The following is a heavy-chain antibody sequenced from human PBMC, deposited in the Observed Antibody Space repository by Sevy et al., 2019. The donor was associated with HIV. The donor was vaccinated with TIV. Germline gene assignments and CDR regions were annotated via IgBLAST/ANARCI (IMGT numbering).Heavy chain of an antibody. CDR1: GGTFSSYA. CDR2: IIPIFGTG. CDR3: ARAGRMAYCGGDCSTPIDY. Sequence: ASVKVSCKASGGTFSSYAISWVRQAPGQGLEWMGGIIPIFGTGNYAQRFQGRVTITADESTSTAYMELSSLRSEDTAVYYCARAGRMAYCGGDCSTPIDYWGQGTLVTVSS. V-gene: IGHV1-69*13. D-gene: IGHD2-21*02. J-gene: IGHJ4*02.